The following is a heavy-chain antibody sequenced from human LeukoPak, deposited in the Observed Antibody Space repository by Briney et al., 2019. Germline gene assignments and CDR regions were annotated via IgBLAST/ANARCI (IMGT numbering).Heavy chain of an antibody. J-gene: IGHJ4*02. Sequence: AATLSLTCTVSGGSIRSSSYYWGWIRQPPGKGLEWIVSIYYNGSTYYNASLKSRGTISVDTSKNQFSLELNSVTAADTAVYFCARQVVAVAGTGDFDYWGQGTLVTV. CDR2: IYYNGST. CDR3: ARQVVAVAGTGDFDY. CDR1: GGSIRSSSYY. V-gene: IGHV4-39*01. D-gene: IGHD6-19*01.